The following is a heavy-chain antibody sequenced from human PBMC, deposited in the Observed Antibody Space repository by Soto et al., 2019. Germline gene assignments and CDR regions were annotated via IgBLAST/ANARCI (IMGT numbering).Heavy chain of an antibody. CDR3: ASGGPHHPSLNIDN. CDR2: ISIKSSTT. CDR1: GFTFSDHF. Sequence: QVELVESGGGVVKPGGSLRLSCAASGFTFSDHFMTWIRQPPGKGLEWVSYISIKSSTTNYADSVNGRFTISRDNAKSSLYLQMDNLRVDDTAVYYCASGGPHHPSLNIDNWGQGTLVTVSS. J-gene: IGHJ4*02. V-gene: IGHV3-11*05. D-gene: IGHD2-2*01.